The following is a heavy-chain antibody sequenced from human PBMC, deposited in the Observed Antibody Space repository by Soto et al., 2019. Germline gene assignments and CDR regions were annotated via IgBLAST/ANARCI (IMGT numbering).Heavy chain of an antibody. V-gene: IGHV3-23*01. J-gene: IGHJ4*02. CDR2: TGASGRTT. Sequence: GGSLRLSCAASGFTFNISAMTWVRQAPGKGLEWVSTTGASGRTTYYAHSVKGRFTVSRDNSKNTLDLQMSSLRAEDTAVYYCATVHNTSRSFDYWGQGTLVTVS. D-gene: IGHD2-2*02. CDR1: GFTFNISA. CDR3: ATVHNTSRSFDY.